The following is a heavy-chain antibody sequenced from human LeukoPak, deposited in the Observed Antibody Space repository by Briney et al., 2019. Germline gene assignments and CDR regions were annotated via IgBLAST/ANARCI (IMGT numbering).Heavy chain of an antibody. CDR1: GFTFSSYS. D-gene: IGHD5-18*01. Sequence: GGSLRLSCAASGFTFSSYSMNWVRQAPGKGLEWVSYISSSSTIYYADSVKGRFTISRDNAKNSLYLQMNSLRAEDTAVYYCARTTEGGYIGYFYYYYMDVWGKGTTVTISS. J-gene: IGHJ6*03. V-gene: IGHV3-48*01. CDR3: ARTTEGGYIGYFYYYYMDV. CDR2: ISSSSTI.